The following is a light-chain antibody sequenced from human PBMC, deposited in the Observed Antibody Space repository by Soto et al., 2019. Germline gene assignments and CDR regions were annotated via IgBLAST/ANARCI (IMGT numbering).Light chain of an antibody. Sequence: EIVMTQTPATLSVSPGERATLSCRASQSISSNLAWYQQKPGQAPRLLIYGASTRATGIPARFSGSGSGTEFTLTISSLQSEDFAGYYCQQYNNWWTFGQGTKVDSK. CDR3: QQYNNWWT. V-gene: IGKV3-15*01. CDR2: GAS. J-gene: IGKJ1*01. CDR1: QSISSN.